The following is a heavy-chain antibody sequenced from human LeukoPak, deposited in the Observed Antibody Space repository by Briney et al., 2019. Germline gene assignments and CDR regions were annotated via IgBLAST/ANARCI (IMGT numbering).Heavy chain of an antibody. D-gene: IGHD3-3*01. J-gene: IGHJ4*02. V-gene: IGHV3-23*01. CDR1: GFTFSSYG. Sequence: GGSLRLSCAASGFTFSSYGMHWVRQAPGKGLEWVSAISGSGGSTYYADSVKGRFTISRDNSKNTLYLQMNSLRAEDTAVYYCAKMGFGVVISTFDYWGQGTLVTVSS. CDR2: ISGSGGST. CDR3: AKMGFGVVISTFDY.